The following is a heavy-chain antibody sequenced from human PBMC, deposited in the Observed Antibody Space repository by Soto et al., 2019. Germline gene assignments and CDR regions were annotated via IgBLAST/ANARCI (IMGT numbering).Heavy chain of an antibody. J-gene: IGHJ5*02. V-gene: IGHV1-18*01. Sequence: QVQLVQSGTEVKKPGASVKVSCKASGYTFTTYGISWVRQAPGQGLEWMGWISADDGETSYAQKFQDRVTMTTDTNTRTAYMELRGLKSDATAVYYAARDPRRHRTSSRGGGLDPWGQGTLVTVSS. CDR1: GYTFTTYG. CDR3: ARDPRRHRTSSRGGGLDP. CDR2: ISADDGET. D-gene: IGHD6-13*01.